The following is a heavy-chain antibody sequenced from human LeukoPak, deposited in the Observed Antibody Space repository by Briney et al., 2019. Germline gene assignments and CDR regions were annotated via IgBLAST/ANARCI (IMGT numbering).Heavy chain of an antibody. D-gene: IGHD3-9*01. Sequence: SETLSLTCTVSGGSISSSSYYWGWIRQPPGKGLEWIGSIYYSGSTYYNPSLKSRVTISVDTSKNQFSLKLSSVTAADTAVYYYASLYYDILTGYYFDYWGQGTLVTVSS. CDR1: GGSISSSSYY. J-gene: IGHJ4*02. CDR2: IYYSGST. CDR3: ASLYYDILTGYYFDY. V-gene: IGHV4-39*01.